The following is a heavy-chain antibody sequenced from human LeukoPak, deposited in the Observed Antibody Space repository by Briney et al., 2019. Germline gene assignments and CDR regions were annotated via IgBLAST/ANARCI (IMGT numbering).Heavy chain of an antibody. V-gene: IGHV4-39*01. CDR3: ARLYSSGWYDYYYYMDV. Sequence: PSETLSLTCSVSGGSISSSSYYWGWIRQPPGKGLEWIGNMYYSGSTYYNPSLKNRVTLFVDTSKKQFSLKLSSVTAADTAVYYCARLYSSGWYDYYYYMDVWGKGTTVTISS. CDR2: MYYSGST. CDR1: GGSISSSSYY. D-gene: IGHD6-19*01. J-gene: IGHJ6*03.